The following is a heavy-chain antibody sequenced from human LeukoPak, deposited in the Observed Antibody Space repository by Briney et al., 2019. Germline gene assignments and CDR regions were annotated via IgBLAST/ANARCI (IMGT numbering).Heavy chain of an antibody. CDR1: GFTFSSYA. Sequence: GGSLRLSCAASGFTFSSYAMSWVRQAPGKGLEWVSGISNSGGSTYYADSVKGRFTISRDNAKNSLYLQMNSLRAEDTAVYYCARDVASSGWSRYFDYWGQGTLVTVSS. V-gene: IGHV3-23*01. CDR3: ARDVASSGWSRYFDY. D-gene: IGHD6-19*01. J-gene: IGHJ4*02. CDR2: ISNSGGST.